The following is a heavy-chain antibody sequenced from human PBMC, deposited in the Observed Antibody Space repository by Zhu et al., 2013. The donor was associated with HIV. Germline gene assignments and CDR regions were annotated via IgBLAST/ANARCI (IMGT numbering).Heavy chain of an antibody. D-gene: IGHD5-12*01. CDR2: IIPIFGTA. J-gene: IGHJ4*02. Sequence: QVQLVQSGAEVKKPGSSVKVSCKASGGTFSSYAISWVRQAPGQGLEWMGGIIPIFGTANYAQKFQGRVTITADESTSTAYMELSSLRSEDTAVYYCARDLYSGYAGCMWYWGQGTLVTVSS. V-gene: IGHV1-69*01. CDR3: ARDLYSGYAGCMWY. CDR1: GGTFSSYA.